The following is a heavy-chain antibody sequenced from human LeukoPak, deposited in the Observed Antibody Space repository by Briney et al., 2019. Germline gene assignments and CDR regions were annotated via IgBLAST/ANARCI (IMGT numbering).Heavy chain of an antibody. CDR3: ARDRGTTVTLFDY. V-gene: IGHV4-59*12. CDR1: GGSISSYY. J-gene: IGHJ4*02. D-gene: IGHD4-17*01. CDR2: IYYSGST. Sequence: SETLSLTCTVSGGSISSYYWSWIRQPPGKGLEWIGYIYYSGSTNYNPSLKSRVTISVDTSKNQFSLKLSSVTAADTAVYYCARDRGTTVTLFDYWGQGTLVTVSS.